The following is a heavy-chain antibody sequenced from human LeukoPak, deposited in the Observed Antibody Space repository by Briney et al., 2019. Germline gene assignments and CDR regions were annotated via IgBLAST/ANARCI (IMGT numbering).Heavy chain of an antibody. Sequence: SETLSLTCTVSGGSISSYYWSWIRQPPGKGLEWIGYIYYSGSINYNPSLTSRVTISVDTSKNQFSLKLSSVTAADTAVYYCARGRITAAGIVYYGMDVWGQGTTVTVSS. D-gene: IGHD6-13*01. CDR3: ARGRITAAGIVYYGMDV. CDR1: GGSISSYY. V-gene: IGHV4-59*01. CDR2: IYYSGSI. J-gene: IGHJ6*02.